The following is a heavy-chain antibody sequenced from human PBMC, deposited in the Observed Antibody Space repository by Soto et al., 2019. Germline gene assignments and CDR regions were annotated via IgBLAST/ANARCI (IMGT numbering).Heavy chain of an antibody. CDR3: AREYSSSDRYYYYGVDV. CDR1: GYSFTTYW. Sequence: AGESLKISCKGSGYSFTTYWISWVRQMPGKGLEWMGRIDPSDSYTNYSPSFQGHVTISADKSITTAYLQWSSLKASDTAMYYCAREYSSSDRYYYYGVDVWGQGTTVTVSS. D-gene: IGHD6-6*01. J-gene: IGHJ6*02. CDR2: IDPSDSYT. V-gene: IGHV5-10-1*01.